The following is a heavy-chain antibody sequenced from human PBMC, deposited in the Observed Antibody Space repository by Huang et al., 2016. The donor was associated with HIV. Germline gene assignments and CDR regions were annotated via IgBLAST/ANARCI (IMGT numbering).Heavy chain of an antibody. CDR1: GFAFSDYG. J-gene: IGHJ4*02. Sequence: EVQLVESGGGLVHPGGSLRLSCVVSGFAFSDYGMNWVRQAAGKGLEGVASMSSDGNYRDYSDSVKGRFTVSRDNAKNSLSLLITILGDADTAVYYCARVDAGANMMGVDLWGRGTLVTVVS. CDR2: MSSDGNYR. V-gene: IGHV3-21*02. D-gene: IGHD3-16*01. CDR3: ARVDAGANMMGVDL.